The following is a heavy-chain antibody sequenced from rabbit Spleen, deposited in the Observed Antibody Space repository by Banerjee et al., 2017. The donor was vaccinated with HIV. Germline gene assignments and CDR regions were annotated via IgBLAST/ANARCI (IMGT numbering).Heavy chain of an antibody. J-gene: IGHJ6*01. CDR1: GFSFSSKYY. D-gene: IGHD8-1*01. Sequence: QEQLVESGGGLVQPEGSLTLTCTASGFSFSSKYYMCWVRQAPGKGLEWIACIDIGSSGFTYFASWAKGRFTISKTSSTTVTLQMTSLTAADTATYFCARDAGSSFSTYGMDLWGPGTSSPS. CDR3: ARDAGSSFSTYGMDL. CDR2: IDIGSSGFT. V-gene: IGHV1S45*01.